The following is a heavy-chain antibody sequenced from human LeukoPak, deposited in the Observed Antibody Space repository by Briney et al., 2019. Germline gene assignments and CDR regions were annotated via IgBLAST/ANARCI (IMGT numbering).Heavy chain of an antibody. Sequence: GGSLRLSCAASGFTVSSNYMSWVRQAPGKGLEWVSVIYSGGSTYYADSVKGRFTISRDNSKNTLYLQMNSLRSEDTAVYYCAADLGYYDSSGYLDYWGQGTLVTVSS. V-gene: IGHV3-66*01. D-gene: IGHD3-22*01. CDR1: GFTVSSNY. J-gene: IGHJ4*02. CDR3: AADLGYYDSSGYLDY. CDR2: IYSGGST.